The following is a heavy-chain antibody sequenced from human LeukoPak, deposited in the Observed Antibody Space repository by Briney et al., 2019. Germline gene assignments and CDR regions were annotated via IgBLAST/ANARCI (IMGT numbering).Heavy chain of an antibody. CDR2: INPNSGGT. D-gene: IGHD3-10*01. V-gene: IGHV1-2*02. J-gene: IGHJ2*01. CDR3: ATTQNYYYGSETNPAYFDL. Sequence: ASVKVSCKASGYTFTGYYMHWVRQAPGQGLEWMGWINPNSGGTNYAQKFQGRVTMTRDTSISTAYMELSRLRSDDTAVYYCATTQNYYYGSETNPAYFDLWGRGTLVTVSS. CDR1: GYTFTGYY.